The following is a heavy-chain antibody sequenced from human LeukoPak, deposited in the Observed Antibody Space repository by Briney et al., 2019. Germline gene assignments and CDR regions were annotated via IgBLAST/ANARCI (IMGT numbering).Heavy chain of an antibody. CDR1: GYSFTSYW. CDR2: IYPGDSDT. Sequence: GESLKISCKGSGYSFTSYWIGWVRQMPGKGLEWMGIIYPGDSDTRYSPSFQGQVTISADKSISTAYLQWSSLKASDTAMYYCARHRGTIFGVVSEEDYGTDVWGQGTTVTVSS. D-gene: IGHD3-3*01. V-gene: IGHV5-51*01. CDR3: ARHRGTIFGVVSEEDYGTDV. J-gene: IGHJ6*02.